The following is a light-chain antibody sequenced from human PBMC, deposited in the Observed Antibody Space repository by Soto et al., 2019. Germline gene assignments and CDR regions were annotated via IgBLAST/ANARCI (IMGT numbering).Light chain of an antibody. CDR1: QSVSSY. CDR2: DAS. J-gene: IGKJ2*01. CDR3: QQRSNWPLYT. Sequence: EIVLTQSPATLSLSPGERATLSCRASQSVSSYLAWYQQKPGQAPRLLLYDASNRATSIPARFSGSGSGADFTLTISSLEPEDLAVYYCQQRSNWPLYTFGQGTKLAIK. V-gene: IGKV3-11*01.